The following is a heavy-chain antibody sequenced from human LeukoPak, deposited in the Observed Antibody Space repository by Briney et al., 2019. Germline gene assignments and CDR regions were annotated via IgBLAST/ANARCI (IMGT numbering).Heavy chain of an antibody. CDR1: GFTVSQNY. V-gene: IGHV3-66*02. Sequence: GGSLRLSCAASGFTVSQNYMSWVRQAPGRGLEWVSLIYADGATHYADSVKGRFTISRDNSKNTVYLEMNSLRPEDTAVYYCAGDRAGTKACVEFDPWGQGTLVTVSS. CDR2: IYADGAT. CDR3: AGDRAGTKACVEFDP. J-gene: IGHJ5*02. D-gene: IGHD3-10*01.